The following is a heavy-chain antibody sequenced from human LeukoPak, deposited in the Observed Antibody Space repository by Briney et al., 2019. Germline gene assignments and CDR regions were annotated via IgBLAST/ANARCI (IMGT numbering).Heavy chain of an antibody. CDR2: IYHSGST. Sequence: SETLSLTCTVSGYSISSGYYWGWIRQPPGKGLEWIGSIYHSGSTYYNPSLKSRVTISVDTSKNQFSLKLSSVTAADTAVYYCARTLIVGATDSSFDYWGQGTLVTVSS. J-gene: IGHJ4*02. D-gene: IGHD1-26*01. V-gene: IGHV4-38-2*02. CDR1: GYSISSGYY. CDR3: ARTLIVGATDSSFDY.